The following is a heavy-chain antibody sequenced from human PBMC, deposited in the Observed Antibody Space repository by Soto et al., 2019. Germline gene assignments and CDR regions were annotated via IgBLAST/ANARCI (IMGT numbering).Heavy chain of an antibody. CDR2: ISGDSGNT. J-gene: IGHJ4*01. D-gene: IGHD2-8*01. CDR1: GYMFTKSA. Sequence: ASVKISCKASGYMFTKSAMHWVRQAPGQRLEWMGWISGDSGNTKYSPKLQDRVTITRDTSASTAYMELSSLRSEDTALYYCARDGVAACNNNFGDRGEGTLFTASS. V-gene: IGHV1-3*01. CDR3: ARDGVAACNNNFGD.